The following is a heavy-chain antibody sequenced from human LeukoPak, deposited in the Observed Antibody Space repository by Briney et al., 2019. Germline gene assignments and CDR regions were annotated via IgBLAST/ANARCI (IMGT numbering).Heavy chain of an antibody. D-gene: IGHD6-13*01. Sequence: GGSLRLSCAASGFSFSSYWMSWVRQAPGKGLEWVANIKQDGVERHYVDSVKGRFTISRDNPKNTLYLQMNSLGTDDTAVYYCARGSDSWYFDYWGQGTLVTVSS. CDR2: IKQDGVER. J-gene: IGHJ4*02. V-gene: IGHV3-7*01. CDR3: ARGSDSWYFDY. CDR1: GFSFSSYW.